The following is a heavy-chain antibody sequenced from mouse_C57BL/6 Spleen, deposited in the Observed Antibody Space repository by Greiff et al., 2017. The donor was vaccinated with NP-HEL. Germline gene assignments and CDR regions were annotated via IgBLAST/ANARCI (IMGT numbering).Heavy chain of an antibody. D-gene: IGHD1-1*01. V-gene: IGHV1-80*01. CDR3: ARRGYGSLFDY. J-gene: IGHJ2*01. CDR2: IYPGDGDT. CDR1: GYAFSSYW. Sequence: QVQLQQSGAELVKPGASVKISCKASGYAFSSYWMNWVKQRPGKGLEWIGQIYPGDGDTNYNGKFKGKATLTADTSSSTAYMQLSSLTSEDSAVYFCARRGYGSLFDYWGQGTTLTVSS.